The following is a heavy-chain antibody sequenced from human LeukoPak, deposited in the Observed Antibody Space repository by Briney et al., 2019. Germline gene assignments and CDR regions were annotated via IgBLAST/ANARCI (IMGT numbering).Heavy chain of an antibody. CDR3: ARAPYSSGWYLVY. J-gene: IGHJ4*02. D-gene: IGHD6-19*01. V-gene: IGHV3-21*01. Sequence: GGSLRPSCAASGFTFSSYSMNWVRQAPGKGLEWVSSISSSSSYIYYADSVKGRFTISRDNAKNSLYLQMNSLRAEDTAVYYCARAPYSSGWYLVYWGQGTLVTVSS. CDR2: ISSSSSYI. CDR1: GFTFSSYS.